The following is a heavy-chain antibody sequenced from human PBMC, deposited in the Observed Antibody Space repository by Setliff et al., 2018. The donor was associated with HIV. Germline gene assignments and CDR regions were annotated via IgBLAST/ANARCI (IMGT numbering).Heavy chain of an antibody. D-gene: IGHD3-9*01. CDR2: IKQDGSEK. Sequence: PGGSLRLSCAASGFTVSSNSMSWVRQAPGKGLEWVANIKQDGSEKYYVDSVKGRFTISRDNAKNSLYLQMNSLRAEDTAVYYCARDPPYDILTGYYGDAFDIWGQGTMVT. CDR3: ARDPPYDILTGYYGDAFDI. J-gene: IGHJ3*02. CDR1: GFTVSSNS. V-gene: IGHV3-7*01.